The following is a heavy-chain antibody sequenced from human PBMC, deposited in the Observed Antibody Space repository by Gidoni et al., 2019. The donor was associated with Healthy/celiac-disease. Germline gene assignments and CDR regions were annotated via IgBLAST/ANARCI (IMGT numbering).Heavy chain of an antibody. CDR3: AKELAITIFGVVTYLAPYYYYGMDV. CDR1: GFPFDDSD. J-gene: IGHJ6*02. V-gene: IGHV3-43*02. Sequence: EVQLVESGGGVVQRGGSLRLSCAASGFPFDDSDMHWVRQAPGKGLEWVSLISGDGGITYYADSVKCRFTISRDNRKNSLYLQMNSLRTEDTALYYCAKELAITIFGVVTYLAPYYYYGMDVWGQGTTVTVSS. CDR2: ISGDGGIT. D-gene: IGHD3-3*01.